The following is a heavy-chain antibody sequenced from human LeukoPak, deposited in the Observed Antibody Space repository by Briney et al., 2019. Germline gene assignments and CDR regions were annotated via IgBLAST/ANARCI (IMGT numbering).Heavy chain of an antibody. CDR3: ARAAGAPYYDSTF. Sequence: AETLSLTCAVYGGSFSGYYWSWIRQPPGKGLEWIGEINHSGGTNYNPSLKSRVTISVDTSKNQFSLKLSSVTAADTAVYFCARAAGAPYYDSTFWGRGTPVTVSS. CDR2: INHSGGT. CDR1: GGSFSGYY. V-gene: IGHV4-34*01. J-gene: IGHJ4*02. D-gene: IGHD3-3*01.